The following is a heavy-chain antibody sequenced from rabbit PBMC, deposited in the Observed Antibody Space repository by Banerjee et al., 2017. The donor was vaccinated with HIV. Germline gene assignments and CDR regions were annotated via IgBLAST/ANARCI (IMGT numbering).Heavy chain of an antibody. D-gene: IGHD8-1*01. V-gene: IGHV1S45*01. J-gene: IGHJ4*01. Sequence: QEQLVESGGGLVTLGGSPKVSCKASGFDFSNYGVSWVRQAPGKGLEWIACINDDSSGSTHYASWAKGRFTISKTSSTTVTLQMTSLTAADTATYFCARRYADNGYAFSLWGPGTLVTVS. CDR2: INDDSSGST. CDR3: ARRYADNGYAFSL. CDR1: GFDFSNYG.